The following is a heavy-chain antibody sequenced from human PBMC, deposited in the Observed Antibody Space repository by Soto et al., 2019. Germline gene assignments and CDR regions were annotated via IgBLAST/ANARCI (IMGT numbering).Heavy chain of an antibody. CDR2: IIPNHGKA. CDR1: GGTFSSYT. J-gene: IGHJ6*03. Sequence: SVKVSCKASGGTFSSYTISWVRQAPGQGLEWMGRIIPNHGKANYAQKFQGRVTITTDTSTSTAYMELRSLRSDDTAVYYCAREGIAVAGYYYYYYMDVWGKGATVTVSS. CDR3: AREGIAVAGYYYYYYMDV. D-gene: IGHD6-19*01. V-gene: IGHV1-69*08.